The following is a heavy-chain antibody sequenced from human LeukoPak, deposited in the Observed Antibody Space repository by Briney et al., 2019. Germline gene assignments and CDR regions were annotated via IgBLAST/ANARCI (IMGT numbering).Heavy chain of an antibody. J-gene: IGHJ5*02. V-gene: IGHV4-38-2*02. CDR3: ARDGLYYDFWSGYSLDPKNWFDP. CDR1: GYSISSGYY. D-gene: IGHD3-3*01. CDR2: IYHSGST. Sequence: PSETLSLTCTVSGYSISSGYYWGWIRQPPGKGLEWIGSIYHSGSTYYNPSLKSRVTISVDTSKNQFSLMLSSVTAADTAVYYCARDGLYYDFWSGYSLDPKNWFDPWGQGTLVTVSS.